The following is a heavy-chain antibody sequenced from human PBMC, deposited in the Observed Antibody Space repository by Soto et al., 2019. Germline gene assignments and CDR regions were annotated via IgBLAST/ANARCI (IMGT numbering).Heavy chain of an antibody. D-gene: IGHD2-15*01. CDR3: ARDWLGYCSGGSCYPHY. Sequence: ASVKVSCKASGYTFTGYYMHWVRQAPGQGLEWMGWINPNSGGTNYAQKFQGRVTMTRDTSISTAYMELSRLRSDDTAVYYCARDWLGYCSGGSCYPHYWGQGTLVTVSS. CDR2: INPNSGGT. V-gene: IGHV1-2*02. CDR1: GYTFTGYY. J-gene: IGHJ4*02.